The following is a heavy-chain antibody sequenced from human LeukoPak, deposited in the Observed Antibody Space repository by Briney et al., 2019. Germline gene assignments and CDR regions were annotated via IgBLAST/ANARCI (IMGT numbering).Heavy chain of an antibody. CDR2: ISYDGSNK. Sequence: QTGGSLRLSCAASGFTFSSYGMHWVRQAPGKGLEWVAVISYDGSNKYYADSVKGRFTISRDNSKNTLYLQMDGLRAEDTAVYYCAKADYYGDYGRRDAFDIWGQGTMVTVSS. CDR1: GFTFSSYG. V-gene: IGHV3-30*18. J-gene: IGHJ3*02. CDR3: AKADYYGDYGRRDAFDI. D-gene: IGHD4-17*01.